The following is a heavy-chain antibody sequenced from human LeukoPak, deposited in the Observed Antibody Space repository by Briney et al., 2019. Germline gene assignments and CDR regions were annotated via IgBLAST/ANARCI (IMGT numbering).Heavy chain of an antibody. Sequence: PSETLSLTCTVSGGSISSYYWSWIRQPPGKGLEWIGYIYYSGSTNYNPSLKSRVTISVDTSKNQFSLKLSSVTAGDTAVYYCARDGSYSNYFDYWGQGTLVTVSS. J-gene: IGHJ4*02. CDR3: ARDGSYSNYFDY. D-gene: IGHD4-11*01. CDR1: GGSISSYY. CDR2: IYYSGST. V-gene: IGHV4-59*01.